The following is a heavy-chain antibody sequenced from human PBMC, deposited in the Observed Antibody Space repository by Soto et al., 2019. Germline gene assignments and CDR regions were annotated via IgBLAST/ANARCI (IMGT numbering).Heavy chain of an antibody. J-gene: IGHJ4*02. V-gene: IGHV1-46*03. CDR3: ARELGGSYFDN. D-gene: IGHD1-26*01. Sequence: QVQLVQSGAEMKRPGASVRVSCKASASTFTTYFIHWVRQAPGQGLEWMAVINPRDGSPTYALKFQGSVAMIRGTSTRSVDSELGSLTSEDTAVYFCARELGGSYFDNWSQGTLVTVSS. CDR1: ASTFTTYF. CDR2: INPRDGSP.